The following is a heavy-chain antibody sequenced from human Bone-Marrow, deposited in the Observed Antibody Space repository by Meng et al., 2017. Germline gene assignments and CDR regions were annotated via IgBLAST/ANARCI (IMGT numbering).Heavy chain of an antibody. CDR2: ITAGGENT. J-gene: IGHJ4*01. V-gene: IGHV3-23*02. Sequence: GESLKISWGGADFNFKTFPMSWVRLAPGKGLEWVSSITAGGENTYDGDYVQGHFTVSRDNSENTVYLQMNSLRAEDTAVYYCATLGGLSSSWYIDYWGQGTLVTVSS. CDR1: DFNFKTFP. CDR3: ATLGGLSSSWYIDY. D-gene: IGHD6-13*01.